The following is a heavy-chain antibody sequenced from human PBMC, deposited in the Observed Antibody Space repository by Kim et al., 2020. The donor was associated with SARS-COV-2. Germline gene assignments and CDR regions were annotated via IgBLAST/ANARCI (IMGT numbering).Heavy chain of an antibody. J-gene: IGHJ6*02. D-gene: IGHD3-3*01. CDR1: GGTFSSYA. Sequence: SVKVSCKASGGTFSSYAISWVRQAPGQGLEWMGGIIPIFGTANYAQKFQGRVTITADESTSTAYMELSSLRSEDTAVYYCARVVTIFGVVIHYYYGMDVWGQGTTVTVSS. CDR2: IIPIFGTA. V-gene: IGHV1-69*13. CDR3: ARVVTIFGVVIHYYYGMDV.